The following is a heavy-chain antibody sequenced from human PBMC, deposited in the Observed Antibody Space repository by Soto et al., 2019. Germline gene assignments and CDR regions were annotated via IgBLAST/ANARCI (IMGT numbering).Heavy chain of an antibody. V-gene: IGHV1-69*06. Sequence: QVQLVQSGAEVKKPGSSVKVSCKASGGTFSSYAISWVRQAPGQGLEWMGGIIPIFGTANYAQKFQGRVTITAYKSTSTAYMELSSLRSEDTAVYYCASETYYDFWSGYQRLYYFDYWGQGTLVTVSS. J-gene: IGHJ4*02. CDR1: GGTFSSYA. CDR2: IIPIFGTA. D-gene: IGHD3-3*01. CDR3: ASETYYDFWSGYQRLYYFDY.